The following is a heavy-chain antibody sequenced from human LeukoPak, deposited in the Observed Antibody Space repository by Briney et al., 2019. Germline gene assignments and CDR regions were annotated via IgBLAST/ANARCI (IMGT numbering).Heavy chain of an antibody. CDR3: ARDQRGLGY. CDR2: IYSGGST. J-gene: IGHJ4*02. V-gene: IGHV3-53*04. Sequence: GGSLRLSCAASGFTFRNYWMGWVRQAPGKGLEWVSVIYSGGSTYYADSVKGRFTISRHNSKNTLYLQMNSLRAEDTAVYYCARDQRGLGYWGQGTLVTVSS. CDR1: GFTFRNYW.